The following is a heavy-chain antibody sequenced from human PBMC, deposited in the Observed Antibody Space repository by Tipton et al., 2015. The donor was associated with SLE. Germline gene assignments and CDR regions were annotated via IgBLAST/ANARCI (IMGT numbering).Heavy chain of an antibody. J-gene: IGHJ6*03. CDR3: TRGISAYYYNTYMDV. V-gene: IGHV4-39*07. CDR1: GGSISSSTYY. CDR2: IKHTEGT. Sequence: TLSLTCTVSGGSISSSTYYWGWIRQPPGKGLECIGEIKHTEGTRYNPSLKSRVTMSLDSSTKQFSLQVSSVTAADTAVYYCTRGISAYYYNTYMDVWGNGSTVTVSS.